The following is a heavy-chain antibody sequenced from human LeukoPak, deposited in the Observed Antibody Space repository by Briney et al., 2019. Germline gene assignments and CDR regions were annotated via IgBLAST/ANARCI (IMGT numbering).Heavy chain of an antibody. J-gene: IGHJ4*02. D-gene: IGHD5-24*01. Sequence: GGSLRLSCSASGFTFSDYYMCWIRQAPGKGLEWISCISSSGGTTYYAESVKGRFTISRDSDEKSVFLQMNTLSADDAAVYFCARMGRDVYNFCFDYCGQGNLVTVSS. CDR3: ARMGRDVYNFCFDY. CDR1: GFTFSDYY. V-gene: IGHV3-11*04. CDR2: ISSSGGTT.